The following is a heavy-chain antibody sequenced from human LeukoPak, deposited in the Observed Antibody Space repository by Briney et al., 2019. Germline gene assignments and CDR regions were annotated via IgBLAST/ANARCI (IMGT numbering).Heavy chain of an antibody. V-gene: IGHV4-4*07. CDR2: IYTSGST. Sequence: SETLSLTCTVSGGSTSSYYWSWIRQPAGNGLEWIGRIYTSGSTNYNPSLKSRVTMSVDTSKNQFSLKLSSVTAADTAVYYCARDGYCSSTSCSLDYFDYWGQGTLVTVSS. CDR3: ARDGYCSSTSCSLDYFDY. J-gene: IGHJ4*02. D-gene: IGHD2-2*03. CDR1: GGSTSSYY.